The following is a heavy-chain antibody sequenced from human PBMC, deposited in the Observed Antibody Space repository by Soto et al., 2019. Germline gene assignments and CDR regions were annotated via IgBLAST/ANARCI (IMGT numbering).Heavy chain of an antibody. Sequence: SETLSLTCAVYGGSFSGYYWSWIRQPPGKGLEWIGEINHSGSTNYNPSLKSRVTISVDTSKNQFSLKLSSVTAADTAVYYCARALKPGKKSYFDYWGQGTLVTVSS. CDR1: GGSFSGYY. J-gene: IGHJ4*02. CDR3: ARALKPGKKSYFDY. V-gene: IGHV4-34*01. CDR2: INHSGST. D-gene: IGHD1-26*01.